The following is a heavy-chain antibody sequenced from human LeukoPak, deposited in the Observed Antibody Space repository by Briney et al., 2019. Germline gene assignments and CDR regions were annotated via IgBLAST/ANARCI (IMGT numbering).Heavy chain of an antibody. D-gene: IGHD3-22*01. Sequence: ASVKVSCTASGYTFTSYGMNWVRQAPGQGLEWMGWISAYNGNTNYAQKLQGRVTMTTDTSTSTAYMELRSLRSDDTAVYYCARDHPPLFYYDSSGYAVYFQHWGQGTLVTVSS. CDR2: ISAYNGNT. V-gene: IGHV1-18*01. J-gene: IGHJ1*01. CDR3: ARDHPPLFYYDSSGYAVYFQH. CDR1: GYTFTSYG.